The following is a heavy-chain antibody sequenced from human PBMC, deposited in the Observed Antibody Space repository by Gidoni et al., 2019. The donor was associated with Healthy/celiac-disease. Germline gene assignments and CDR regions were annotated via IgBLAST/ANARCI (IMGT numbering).Heavy chain of an antibody. V-gene: IGHV3-48*03. Sequence: EVQLVESGGGLVQPGGSLRLSCAASGFTFSSYEMNWVRQAPGKGLEWVSYISSSGSTIYYADSVKGRFTSSRDNANNSLYLQMNSLRAEDTAVYYCARWFDGAFDYWGQGTLVTVSS. J-gene: IGHJ4*02. CDR1: GFTFSSYE. D-gene: IGHD3-22*01. CDR2: ISSSGSTI. CDR3: ARWFDGAFDY.